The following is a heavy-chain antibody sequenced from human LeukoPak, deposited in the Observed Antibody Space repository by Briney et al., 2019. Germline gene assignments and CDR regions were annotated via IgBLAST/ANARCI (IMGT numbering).Heavy chain of an antibody. CDR1: GYSISSGYY. D-gene: IGHD4-17*01. J-gene: IGHJ5*02. CDR3: ARAVHLGSGDYGVNWFGP. V-gene: IGHV4-38-2*02. CDR2: IYHSGST. Sequence: SETLSLTCTVSGYSISSGYYWGWIRQPPGKGLEWIGSIYHSGSTYYNPSLKRRVTISVDTSKNQFSLKLSSVTAADAAVYYCARAVHLGSGDYGVNWFGPWGQGTLVTVSS.